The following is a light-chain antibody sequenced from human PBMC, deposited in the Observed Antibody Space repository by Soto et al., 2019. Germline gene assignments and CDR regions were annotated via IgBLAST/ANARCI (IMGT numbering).Light chain of an antibody. V-gene: IGKV1-39*01. CDR2: SAS. CDR3: QESYISKT. Sequence: DIQMTQSPSSLSGSLGDRVSITCRASQSISSYLNWYQQKPGKAPKLLIYSASSLQSGVPSRFSGSGSGTDFTLTISSLQPEDFATYYCQESYISKTFGQGTKVDIK. CDR1: QSISSY. J-gene: IGKJ1*01.